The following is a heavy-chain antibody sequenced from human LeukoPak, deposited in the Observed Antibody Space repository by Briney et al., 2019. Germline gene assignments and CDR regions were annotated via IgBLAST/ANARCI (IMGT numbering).Heavy chain of an antibody. CDR1: GYTFTSYD. CDR2: MNPNSGNT. Sequence: ASVKVSCKASGYTFTSYDINWVRQATGQGLEWMGWMNPNSGNTGYAQKFQGRVTMTRDTSISTAYMELSRLRSDDTAVYYCARGIGIPAAITLDYWGQGTLVTVSS. V-gene: IGHV1-8*02. J-gene: IGHJ4*02. D-gene: IGHD2-2*02. CDR3: ARGIGIPAAITLDY.